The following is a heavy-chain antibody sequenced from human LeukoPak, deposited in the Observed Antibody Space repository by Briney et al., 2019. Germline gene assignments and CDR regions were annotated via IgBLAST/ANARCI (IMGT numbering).Heavy chain of an antibody. CDR1: GFTFSSYG. J-gene: IGHJ4*01. Sequence: PGGSLRLSCAASGFTFSSYGMHWVRQAPGKGLEWVAFIRYDGSNKYYADSVKGRFTISRDNSKNTLYLQMNSLRAEDTAVYYCAKDPGVYSSRFDYCGHGTLVTVSS. CDR2: IRYDGSNK. CDR3: AKDPGVYSSRFDY. D-gene: IGHD6-13*01. V-gene: IGHV3-30*02.